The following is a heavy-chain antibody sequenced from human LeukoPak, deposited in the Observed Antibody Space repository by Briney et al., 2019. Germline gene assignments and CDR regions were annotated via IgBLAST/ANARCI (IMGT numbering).Heavy chain of an antibody. J-gene: IGHJ4*02. CDR3: ARGTSRDGYNLDC. D-gene: IGHD5-24*01. CDR1: GFTFSSYG. V-gene: IGHV3-33*01. Sequence: GGSLRPSCAASGFTFSSYGMHWVRQAPGKGLEWVAIIWYDGSNYSYADSVKGRFTISRDNSKNTLYLQMNSLRAEDTAVYYCARGTSRDGYNLDCWGQGTLVTVSS. CDR2: IWYDGSNY.